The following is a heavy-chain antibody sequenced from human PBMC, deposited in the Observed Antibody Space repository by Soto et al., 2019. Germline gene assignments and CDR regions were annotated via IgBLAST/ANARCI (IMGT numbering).Heavy chain of an antibody. J-gene: IGHJ3*02. V-gene: IGHV3-30-3*01. CDR1: GFTFSSYA. Sequence: QVQLVESGGGVVQPGRSLRLSCAASGFTFSSYAMHWVRQAPGKGLEWVAVISYDGSNKYYADSVKGRFTISRDNSKNTLYLQMNSLRAEDTAVYYCARDQRRRGLGGNSFAFDIWGQGTMVTVSS. D-gene: IGHD2-21*02. CDR3: ARDQRRRGLGGNSFAFDI. CDR2: ISYDGSNK.